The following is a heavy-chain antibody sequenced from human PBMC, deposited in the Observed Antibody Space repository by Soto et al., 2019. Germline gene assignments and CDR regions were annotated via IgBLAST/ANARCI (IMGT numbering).Heavy chain of an antibody. CDR3: ARGGGSDSFDY. V-gene: IGHV4-30-2*01. D-gene: IGHD1-26*01. CDR2: INHLETT. Sequence: SETLSLTCTVSGASITYGGYSWSWIRQTPGKGLEWIGYINHLETTFYNPSFESRLTLSIDRTKNQFSLNLNSMSAADRAVYFCARGGGSDSFDYWGQGILVTFSS. J-gene: IGHJ4*02. CDR1: GASITYGGYS.